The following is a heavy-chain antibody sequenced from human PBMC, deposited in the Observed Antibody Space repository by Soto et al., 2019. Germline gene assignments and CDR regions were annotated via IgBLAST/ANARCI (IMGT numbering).Heavy chain of an antibody. CDR1: GFTFRSYA. V-gene: IGHV3-30*18. CDR3: ANELMIVTGNALHS. J-gene: IGHJ3*02. Sequence: QVQLVESGGGVVQPGRSLRLSCAASGFTFRSYAMHWVRQAPGKGLVWVAIIVFDGSTAHYADSVKGRFTKSTDNSNNTLYLQMNSLRAEDTTVYYCANELMIVTGNALHSWGHGTVVTVSS. D-gene: IGHD3-22*01. CDR2: IVFDGSTA.